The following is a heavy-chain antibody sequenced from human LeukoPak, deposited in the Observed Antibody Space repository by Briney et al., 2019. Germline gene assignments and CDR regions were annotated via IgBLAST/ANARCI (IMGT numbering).Heavy chain of an antibody. J-gene: IGHJ6*02. CDR1: GFTFSSYG. CDR2: IWYDGSNK. Sequence: GGSLRLSCAASGFTFSSYGMHGVRQAPAKGLEWVAGIWYDGSNKYYADSVKGRFTISRDNSKNTLYLQMNSLRAEDTAVYYCARGRVSNYKYYGMDVWGQGTTVTVSS. D-gene: IGHD4-11*01. V-gene: IGHV3-33*01. CDR3: ARGRVSNYKYYGMDV.